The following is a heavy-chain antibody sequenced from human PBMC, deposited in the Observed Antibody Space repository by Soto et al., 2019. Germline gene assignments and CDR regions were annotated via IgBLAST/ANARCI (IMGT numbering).Heavy chain of an antibody. CDR1: GYTFANYA. CDR3: ARGQAGGSGSFYYYFDY. D-gene: IGHD3-10*01. J-gene: IGHJ4*02. Sequence: QVQLVQSGPEVKKPGASVKVSCKGSGYTFANYAIHWLRQAPGQRPEWMGWTSAGNRQPDYSQNFQGRVSITRDTSAGTAYMELSSLRSEDTAIYFCARGQAGGSGSFYYYFDYWGQGTPVAVSS. V-gene: IGHV1-3*01. CDR2: TSAGNRQP.